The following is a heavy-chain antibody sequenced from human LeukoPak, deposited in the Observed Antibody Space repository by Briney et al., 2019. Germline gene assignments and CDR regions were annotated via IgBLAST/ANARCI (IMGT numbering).Heavy chain of an antibody. Sequence: GGSLRLSCAGSGFSFSSHGIHWVRQAPGKGLEWVSYISSSGSTIYYADSVKGRFTISRDNAKNSLYLQMNSLRAEDTAVYYCARESSVDYWGQGTLVTVSS. CDR3: ARESSVDY. CDR1: GFSFSSHG. CDR2: ISSSGSTI. V-gene: IGHV3-48*04. J-gene: IGHJ4*02.